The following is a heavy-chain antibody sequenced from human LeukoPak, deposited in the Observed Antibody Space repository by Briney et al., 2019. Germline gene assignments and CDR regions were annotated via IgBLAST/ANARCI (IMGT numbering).Heavy chain of an antibody. D-gene: IGHD3-16*01. V-gene: IGHV1-2*06. CDR3: ARDHDYEGLKGNY. CDR2: INTHNGGT. J-gene: IGHJ4*02. CDR1: GYTFTDFY. Sequence: GASVKVSCNPSGYTFTDFYIHWVRQAPGQGLEYMGRINTHNGGTVYALQFQGRLSMTRDTSISTAYMELQSLRSEDTAVYYCARDHDYEGLKGNYWGRGTMVTVSS.